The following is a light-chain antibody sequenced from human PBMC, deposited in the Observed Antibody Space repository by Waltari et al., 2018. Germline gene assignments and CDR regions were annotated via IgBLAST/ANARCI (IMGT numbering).Light chain of an antibody. CDR3: QQYSSYPHT. V-gene: IGKV1D-16*01. CDR2: AAS. J-gene: IGKJ2*01. Sequence: DIQLTQSPSSLSASIGDRVTITCRASQGISAWLAWYQQKAGEAPKSLIYAASSLQSVFPSRFSGSGSGTDFTLTISSLQPEDFATYFCQQYSSYPHTFGQGTKLELK. CDR1: QGISAW.